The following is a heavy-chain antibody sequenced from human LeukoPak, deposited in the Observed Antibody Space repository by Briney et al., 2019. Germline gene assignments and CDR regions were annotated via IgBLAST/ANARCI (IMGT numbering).Heavy chain of an antibody. J-gene: IGHJ4*02. CDR1: GFTFSGYA. D-gene: IGHD3-22*01. CDR3: AKDRDYYAVDY. CDR2: ISGSGDGT. Sequence: AGGSLRLSCAASGFTFSGYAMSWVRQAPGKGLDWVSAISGSGDGTYYADSVKGRFTISRDNSKNTLYLQMNTLRAEDTAVYYCAKDRDYYAVDYWGQGTLVTVSS. V-gene: IGHV3-23*01.